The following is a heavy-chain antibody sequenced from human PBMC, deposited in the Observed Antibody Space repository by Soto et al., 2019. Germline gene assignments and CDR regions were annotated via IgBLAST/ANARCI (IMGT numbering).Heavy chain of an antibody. J-gene: IGHJ1*01. Sequence: PSDTLSLTCAVYGGSFCGYYWSWIRQPPGKGLEWIGEINHGGSTNYSPSLKSRVTISVRTSKNQFSLKLSSVTAADAAVYYWWRRFLDSSLYGSCEYWGKRNLVIVS. V-gene: IGHV4-34*01. CDR2: INHGGST. CDR1: GGSFCGYY. CDR3: WRRFLDSSLYGSCEY. D-gene: IGHD3-3*01.